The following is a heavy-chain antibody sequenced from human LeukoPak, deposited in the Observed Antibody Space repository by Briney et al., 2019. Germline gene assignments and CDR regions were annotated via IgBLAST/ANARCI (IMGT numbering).Heavy chain of an antibody. D-gene: IGHD6-13*01. J-gene: IGHJ4*02. Sequence: GGSLRLSCAASGITFSSYAMHWVRQAPGKGLEWVAGISSSPISTYYADSVKGRFTISGDNFKNTLYLQMNSLRAEDTAVYYCARIHLEGYDYWGQGTLVTVSS. CDR3: ARIHLEGYDY. CDR1: GITFSSYA. V-gene: IGHV3-23*01. CDR2: ISSSPIST.